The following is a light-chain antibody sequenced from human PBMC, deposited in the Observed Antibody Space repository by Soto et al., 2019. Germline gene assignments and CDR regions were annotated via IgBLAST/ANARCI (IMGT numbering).Light chain of an antibody. CDR1: QSLTRN. CDR3: PLYNALPPAFT. J-gene: IGKJ3*01. V-gene: IGKV3D-15*01. Sequence: EILMTQSPATLSVSPGERATLSCRASQSLTRNLAWYQQKPGQAPRLIIYGASTRASGIPARFSGSGSRKEFTLTISSLQSEDFALYYCPLYNALPPAFTFGPGTKVDL. CDR2: GAS.